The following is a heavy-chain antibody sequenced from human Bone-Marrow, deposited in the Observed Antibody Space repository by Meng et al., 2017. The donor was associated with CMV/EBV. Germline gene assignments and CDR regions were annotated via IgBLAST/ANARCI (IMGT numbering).Heavy chain of an antibody. CDR1: GFTFSDYY. CDR2: ISSSGSTI. V-gene: IGHV3-11*04. D-gene: IGHD3-10*01. Sequence: GESLKISCAASGFTFSDYYMSWIRQAPGKGLEWVSYISSSGSTIYYADSVKGRFTISRDNAKNSLYLKMNSLRAEDTAVSYCARDAYYYGSGSYGFDYWGQGTLVTVSS. CDR3: ARDAYYYGSGSYGFDY. J-gene: IGHJ4*02.